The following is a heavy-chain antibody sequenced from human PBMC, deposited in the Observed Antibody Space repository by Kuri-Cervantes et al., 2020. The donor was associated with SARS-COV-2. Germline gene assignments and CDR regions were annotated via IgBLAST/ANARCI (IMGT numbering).Heavy chain of an antibody. J-gene: IGHJ5*02. V-gene: IGHV4-59*08. CDR2: IYYSGST. D-gene: IGHD2-15*01. CDR3: ARLRGGPWWLDP. CDR1: GFTFSYYY. Sequence: SETLSLTCAASGFTFSYYYMSGVRQAPGKGLEWIGYIYYSGSTNYNPSLKSRVTISVDTSKNQFSLKLSSVTAADTAVYYCARLRGGPWWLDPWGQGTLVTVSS.